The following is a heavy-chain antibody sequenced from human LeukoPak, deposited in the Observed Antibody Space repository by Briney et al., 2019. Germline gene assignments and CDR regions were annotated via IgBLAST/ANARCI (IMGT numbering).Heavy chain of an antibody. J-gene: IGHJ3*02. CDR1: GYTFTSYA. V-gene: IGHV1-3*03. CDR3: ARVPSGDGYNYAFDI. Sequence: GASVKVSCKASGYTFTSYAMHWVRQAPGQRLEWMGWINAGNGNTKYSQEFQGRVTITRDTSASTAYMELSSLRSEDMAVYYCARVPSGDGYNYAFDIWGQGTMVTVSS. CDR2: INAGNGNT. D-gene: IGHD5-24*01.